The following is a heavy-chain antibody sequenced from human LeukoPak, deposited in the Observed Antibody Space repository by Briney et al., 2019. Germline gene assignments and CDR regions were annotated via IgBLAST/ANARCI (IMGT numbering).Heavy chain of an antibody. D-gene: IGHD2-15*01. J-gene: IGHJ4*02. V-gene: IGHV5-51*01. CDR2: IYPGASDT. Sequence: GESLKISCKTSDSNFRIYWIAWVRQMPGKGRELVGPIYPGASDTRYSPCFQGQVTISADTSINTAYLQWSGLEASDTAIYYCARRGLCSGGDCSRMFDYWGQGTLVTVSS. CDR1: DSNFRIYW. CDR3: ARRGLCSGGDCSRMFDY.